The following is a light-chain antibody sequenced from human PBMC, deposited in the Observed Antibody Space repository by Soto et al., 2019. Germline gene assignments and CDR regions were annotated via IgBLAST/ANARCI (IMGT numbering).Light chain of an antibody. CDR1: SSDVGGYNY. V-gene: IGLV2-14*01. J-gene: IGLJ1*01. CDR3: SSYTSSSTLYV. Sequence: QSALTQPASVSGSPGQSITISCTGTSSDVGGYNYVSWYQQHPGKAPKFMIYDVSNRPSGVSNRFYGSKSGNTASLTISGLQAEDEADYYCSSYTSSSTLYVFGTGTKLTVL. CDR2: DVS.